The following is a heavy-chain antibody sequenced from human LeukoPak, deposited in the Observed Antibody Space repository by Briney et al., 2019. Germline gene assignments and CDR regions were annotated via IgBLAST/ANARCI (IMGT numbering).Heavy chain of an antibody. Sequence: SETLSLTCAVYGGSFSGYYWSSIRQPPRKRLEWIGEINHSGSTHYNPSLKSRVTISVATSQNQFSLKLSSVTAADTAVYYCARVLDAFDIWGQGTMVTVSS. CDR2: INHSGST. V-gene: IGHV4-34*01. CDR1: GGSFSGYY. CDR3: ARVLDAFDI. J-gene: IGHJ3*02.